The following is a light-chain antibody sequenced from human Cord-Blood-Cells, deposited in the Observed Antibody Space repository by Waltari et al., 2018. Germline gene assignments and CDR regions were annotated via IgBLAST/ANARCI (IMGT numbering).Light chain of an antibody. J-gene: IGKJ4*01. CDR3: QQSYSTPLT. CDR2: AAS. CDR1: QSISSY. V-gene: IGKV1-39*01. Sequence: DIQMTQSPSSLSASVGDRVTITCRASQSISSYLNWYQQKQGKATKLLIYAASSLQSGVPSRFSGSGSGTDVTLTISSLQPEDFATYYCQQSYSTPLTFGGGTKVEIK.